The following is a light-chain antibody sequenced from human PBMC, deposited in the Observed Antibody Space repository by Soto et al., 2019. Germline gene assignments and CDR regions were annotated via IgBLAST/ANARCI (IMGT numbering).Light chain of an antibody. CDR2: NVN. V-gene: IGLV2-14*03. CDR3: SSTTNTNPVV. J-gene: IGLJ2*01. Sequence: QSVLTQVASVSGSPGQSITISCTGTSSDVGGYDYVSWYQQHPGKAPKLMIYNVNYRPSGVSDRFSGSKSGDTASLTISGLQSEDEANYYSSSTTNTNPVVFGVGTKLTVL. CDR1: SSDVGGYDY.